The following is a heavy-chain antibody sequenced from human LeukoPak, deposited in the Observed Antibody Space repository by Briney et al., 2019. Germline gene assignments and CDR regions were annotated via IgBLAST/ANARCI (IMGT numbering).Heavy chain of an antibody. CDR2: ISVYNGNT. J-gene: IGHJ4*02. D-gene: IGHD2-2*01. CDR3: ARVYCSSTSCYAVDY. Sequence: ASVKVSCNASGYTFTSYGISWVRQAPGQGLEWMGWISVYNGNTNYTQKFQGRVTMTTDTSTTTAYMELRSLRSDDTAVYYCARVYCSSTSCYAVDYWGQGTLVTVSS. CDR1: GYTFTSYG. V-gene: IGHV1-18*01.